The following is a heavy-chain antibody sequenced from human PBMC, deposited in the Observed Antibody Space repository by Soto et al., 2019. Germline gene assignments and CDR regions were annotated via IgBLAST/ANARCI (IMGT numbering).Heavy chain of an antibody. CDR1: GYTFTRYD. J-gene: IGHJ6*02. D-gene: IGHD3-10*01. Sequence: GASVKVSCKASGYTFTRYDINWVRQAPGQRAEGMGGIIPICGTANYAQKFQGRVTITADESTSTAYMELSSLRSEDTAVYYCARSPDTRFGEPHYYYYGMDVWGQGTTVTVSS. V-gene: IGHV1-69*13. CDR2: IIPICGTA. CDR3: ARSPDTRFGEPHYYYYGMDV.